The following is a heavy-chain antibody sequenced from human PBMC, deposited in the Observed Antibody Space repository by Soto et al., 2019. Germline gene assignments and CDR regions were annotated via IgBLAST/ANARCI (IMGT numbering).Heavy chain of an antibody. V-gene: IGHV1-69*13. CDR3: AAAVWRGYSEYYYGMDV. CDR2: TIPIFSTT. Sequence: GASVKVSCKAFGGTFISYAFSWVRQAPGQGLEWMGGTIPIFSTTHYAQNFQGRVTITADGSTSTAYMELSSLRSEDTAVYYCAAAVWRGYSEYYYGMDVWGLGPTVTVSS. D-gene: IGHD3-3*01. J-gene: IGHJ6*02. CDR1: GGTFISYA.